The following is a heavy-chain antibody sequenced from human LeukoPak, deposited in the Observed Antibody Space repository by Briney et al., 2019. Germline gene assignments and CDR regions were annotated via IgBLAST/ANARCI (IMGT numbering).Heavy chain of an antibody. CDR2: IIPIFDTA. CDR1: GGTSSSYA. Sequence: ASVKVSGKASGGTSSSYAINWVRQAPGQGLEWMGGIIPIFDTANYAQKFQGRVTITADESTSTAYMELSSLRSEDTAVYYCARERQYSSSWPTYNWFDPWGQGTLVTVSS. V-gene: IGHV1-69*13. CDR3: ARERQYSSSWPTYNWFDP. D-gene: IGHD6-13*01. J-gene: IGHJ5*02.